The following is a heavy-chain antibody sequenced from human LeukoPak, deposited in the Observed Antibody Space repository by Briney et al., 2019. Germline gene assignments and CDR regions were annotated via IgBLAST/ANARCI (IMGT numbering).Heavy chain of an antibody. D-gene: IGHD6-13*01. J-gene: IGHJ3*02. CDR1: GGSISSSTYY. V-gene: IGHV4-39*01. CDR3: ARLGPGYSSTWSNDAFAI. CDR2: IFYSGST. Sequence: PSETLSLTCTVSGGSISSSTYYWGWIRQPPGKGLEWIGNIFYSGSTYYHPSLKSRVTISVDTSKNQFSLKLSSVTAADTAVYHCARLGPGYSSTWSNDAFAIWGQGTVVTVSS.